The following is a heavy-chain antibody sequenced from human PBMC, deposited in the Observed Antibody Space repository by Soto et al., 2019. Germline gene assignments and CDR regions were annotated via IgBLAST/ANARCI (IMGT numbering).Heavy chain of an antibody. V-gene: IGHV3-15*01. J-gene: IGHJ4*02. CDR2: IKSKTDGWTT. CDR1: GFTFSDAL. CDR3: TTDDPINKN. Sequence: GGSRRLSCAASGFTFSDALMSWVRQAPGKGLEWVGRIKSKTDGWTTDYAAPVKGRFTISRDDSKNTLFLQMNSLKTEDTAVYYCTTDDPINKNWGQGTLVTVSS.